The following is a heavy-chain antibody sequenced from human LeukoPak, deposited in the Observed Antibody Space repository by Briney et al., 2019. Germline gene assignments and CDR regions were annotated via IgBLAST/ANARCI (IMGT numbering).Heavy chain of an antibody. CDR3: ARAAWFGEHYYFDY. CDR2: IYYSGST. CDR1: GGSISSSSYY. Sequence: SETLSLTCTVSGGSISSSSYYWGWIRQPPGKGLEWIGSIYYSGSTNYNPSLKSRVTISVDTSKNQFSLKLSSVTAADTAVYYCARAAWFGEHYYFDYWGQGTLVTVSS. J-gene: IGHJ4*02. V-gene: IGHV4-39*07. D-gene: IGHD3-10*01.